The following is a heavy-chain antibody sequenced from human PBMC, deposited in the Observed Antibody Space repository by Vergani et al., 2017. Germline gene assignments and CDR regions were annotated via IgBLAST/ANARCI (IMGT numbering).Heavy chain of an antibody. CDR2: MNPNSGNT. D-gene: IGHD6-13*01. V-gene: IGHV1-8*01. CDR1: GYTFTSYD. J-gene: IGHJ6*03. Sequence: QVQLVQSGAEVKKPGASVKVSCKASGYTFTSYDINWVRQATGQGLEWMGWMNPNSGNTGYAQKFQGRVTMTRNTSISTAYMELSSLRSEDTAVYYCARATEGIAAAGTETHYYYYMDVWGKGTTVTVSS. CDR3: ARATEGIAAAGTETHYYYYMDV.